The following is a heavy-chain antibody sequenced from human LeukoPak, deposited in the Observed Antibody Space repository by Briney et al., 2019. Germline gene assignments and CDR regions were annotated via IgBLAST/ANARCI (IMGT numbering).Heavy chain of an antibody. CDR3: ARGFYYDSSGYYFDY. CDR2: ISSSSSYI. D-gene: IGHD3-22*01. Sequence: PGGSLRLSCAASGFTFSSYSRNWVRQAPGKGLEWVSSISSSSSYIYYADSVKGRFTISRDNAKNSLYLQMNSLRAEDTAVYYCARGFYYDSSGYYFDYWGQGTLVTVSS. J-gene: IGHJ4*02. V-gene: IGHV3-21*01. CDR1: GFTFSSYS.